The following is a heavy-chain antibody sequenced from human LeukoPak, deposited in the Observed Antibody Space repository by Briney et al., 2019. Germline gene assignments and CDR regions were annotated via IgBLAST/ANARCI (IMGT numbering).Heavy chain of an antibody. CDR1: GYTFTSYW. CDR2: IYPGDSDT. CDR3: ARLKDDYIIDS. J-gene: IGHJ5*01. Sequence: GESLKISXKGSGYTFTSYWIGWVLQMPGKGLEWMGIIYPGDSDTRYSPSFQGQVTISADKSISTAYLQWSSLKASDTSMYHCARLKDDYIIDSWGQGTLVTVSS. D-gene: IGHD5-24*01. V-gene: IGHV5-51*01.